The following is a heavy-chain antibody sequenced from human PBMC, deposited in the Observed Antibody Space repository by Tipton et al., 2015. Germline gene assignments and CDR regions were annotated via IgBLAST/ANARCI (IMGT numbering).Heavy chain of an antibody. CDR1: GFTFSSYG. V-gene: IGHV3-30*02. Sequence: SLRLSCAASGFTFSSYGMHWVRQAPGKGLEWLAFIRFDGSSKYYADSVKGRFTISRDNSKNTLYLQMNSLRAEDTAVFYCAKNYYESSGSRFFFDYWGQGTLVAVSS. J-gene: IGHJ4*02. D-gene: IGHD3-22*01. CDR2: IRFDGSSK. CDR3: AKNYYESSGSRFFFDY.